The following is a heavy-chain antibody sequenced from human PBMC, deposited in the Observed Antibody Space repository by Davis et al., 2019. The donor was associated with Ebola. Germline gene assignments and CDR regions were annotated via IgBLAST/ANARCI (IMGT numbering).Heavy chain of an antibody. D-gene: IGHD2-15*01. Sequence: GESLKIPCAASGFTFSSYWMSWVRQAPGKGLEWVANIKQDGSEKYYVDSVKGRFTISRDNAKNSLYLQMNSLRAEDTAVYYCARGSGGSRSPMYWGQGTLVTVSS. J-gene: IGHJ4*02. CDR3: ARGSGGSRSPMY. CDR2: IKQDGSEK. CDR1: GFTFSSYW. V-gene: IGHV3-7*01.